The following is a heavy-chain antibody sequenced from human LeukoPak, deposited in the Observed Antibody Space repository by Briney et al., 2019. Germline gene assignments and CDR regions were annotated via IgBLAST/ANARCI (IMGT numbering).Heavy chain of an antibody. CDR1: GFTFSSYE. V-gene: IGHV3-48*03. CDR2: ILNSGTTT. J-gene: IGHJ4*02. Sequence: GGSLRLSCAASGFTFSSYEMNWVRQAPGKGLEWVSYILNSGTTTYYADSVKGRFTISRDNAKNSLYLQMNSLRAEDTAVYYCVRDVGYSAYDWGQGTLVTVSS. D-gene: IGHD5-12*01. CDR3: VRDVGYSAYD.